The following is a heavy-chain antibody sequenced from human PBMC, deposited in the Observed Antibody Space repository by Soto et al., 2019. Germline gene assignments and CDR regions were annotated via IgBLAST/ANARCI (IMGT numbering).Heavy chain of an antibody. CDR1: GYTFAGYS. CDR3: ARQIDDSTLEGLVVVGASTMVDFPNPHQPLP. V-gene: IGHV5-10-1*01. Sequence: GGSLTLSCAGSGYTFAGYSISWVRQTPGKGLEWVGRISTGGARTYYSPSLRGRVTISVANSKTTLYLQRSSLRAADTAIYYCARQIDDSTLEGLVVVGASTMVDFPNPHQPLPWG. J-gene: IGHJ5*02. D-gene: IGHD3-10*01. CDR2: ISTGGART.